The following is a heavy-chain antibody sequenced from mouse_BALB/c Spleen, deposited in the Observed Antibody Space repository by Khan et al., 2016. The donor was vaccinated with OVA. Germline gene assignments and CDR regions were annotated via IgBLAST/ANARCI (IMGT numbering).Heavy chain of an antibody. CDR3: TRRDYYAYYWFFDV. Sequence: VQLQQSGPELVKPGASVRISCKTSGYTFTEYTMHWVKQSHGKSLEWLGGFNPNNGGTSYNQKFKGKATLTVDKSSSTAYMGLRSLTSEDSAVYYCTRRDYYAYYWFFDVWGAGTTVSVSS. V-gene: IGHV1-18*01. CDR2: FNPNNGGT. J-gene: IGHJ1*01. D-gene: IGHD1-2*01. CDR1: GYTFTEYT.